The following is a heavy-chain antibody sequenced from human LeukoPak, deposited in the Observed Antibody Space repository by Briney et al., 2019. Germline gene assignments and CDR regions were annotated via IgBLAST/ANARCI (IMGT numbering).Heavy chain of an antibody. D-gene: IGHD3-3*01. CDR2: IYYSGST. J-gene: IGHJ4*02. CDR1: GGSISSGGYY. Sequence: SQTLSLTCTVSGGSISSGGYYWSWIRQHPGKGLEWIGYIYYSGSTYYNPSLKSRVTISVDTSKNQFSLKLSSVTAADTAVYYCARGSRDFGVVLYGYWGQGTLVTVSS. CDR3: ARGSRDFGVVLYGY. V-gene: IGHV4-31*03.